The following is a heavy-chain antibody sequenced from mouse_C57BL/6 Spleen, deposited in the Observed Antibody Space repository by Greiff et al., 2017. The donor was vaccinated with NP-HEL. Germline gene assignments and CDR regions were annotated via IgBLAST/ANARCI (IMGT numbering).Heavy chain of an antibody. Sequence: EVNLVESGGGLVKPGGSLKLSCAASGFTFSDYGMHWVRQAPEKGLEWVAYISSGSSTIYYADTVKGRFTISRDNAKNTLFLQMTSLRSEDTAMYYCARHGYSYFDYWGQGTTLTVSS. J-gene: IGHJ2*01. D-gene: IGHD2-3*01. CDR2: ISSGSSTI. CDR1: GFTFSDYG. CDR3: ARHGYSYFDY. V-gene: IGHV5-17*01.